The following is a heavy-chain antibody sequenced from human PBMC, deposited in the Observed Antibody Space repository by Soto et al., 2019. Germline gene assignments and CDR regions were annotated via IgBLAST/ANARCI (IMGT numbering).Heavy chain of an antibody. CDR3: ARVRDVGYCSGGSCYANNYYFDY. CDR2: ISYDGSNK. CDR1: VFTFSSYA. Sequence: PGGSLRLSCAASVFTFSSYAMHWVRQAPGKGLEWVAVISYDGSNKYYADSVKGRFTISRDNSKNTLYLQMNSLRAEDTAVYYCARVRDVGYCSGGSCYANNYYFDYWGQGTLVTVSS. D-gene: IGHD2-15*01. V-gene: IGHV3-30-3*01. J-gene: IGHJ4*02.